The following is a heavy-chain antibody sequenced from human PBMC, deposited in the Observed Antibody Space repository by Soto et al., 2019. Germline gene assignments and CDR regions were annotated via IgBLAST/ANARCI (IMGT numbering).Heavy chain of an antibody. CDR3: ARGGIFDSSGYYYFSAFDI. Sequence: ESLKISCKGSGYSFTSYWIGWVRQMPGKGLEWMGIIYPGDSDTRYSPSFQGQVTISADKSISTAYLQWSSLKASDTAMYYCARGGIFDSSGYYYFSAFDIWGQGTMVTVSS. CDR2: IYPGDSDT. J-gene: IGHJ3*02. CDR1: GYSFTSYW. D-gene: IGHD3-22*01. V-gene: IGHV5-51*01.